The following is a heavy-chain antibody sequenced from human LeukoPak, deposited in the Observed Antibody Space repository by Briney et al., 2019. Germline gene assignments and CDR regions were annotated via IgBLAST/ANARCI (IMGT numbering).Heavy chain of an antibody. CDR3: ARAVDYRNYFDY. CDR2: IYHSGTT. Sequence: SETLSLTCTVSGDSMTRGGYYWSWVRQHPGKGLEWIGFIYHSGTTFYNPSLEGRAAISVDTSQNQFSLKLTSVTAADTAVYYCARAVDYRNYFDYWGQGTLVTVSS. D-gene: IGHD4-11*01. J-gene: IGHJ4*02. V-gene: IGHV4-31*03. CDR1: GDSMTRGGYY.